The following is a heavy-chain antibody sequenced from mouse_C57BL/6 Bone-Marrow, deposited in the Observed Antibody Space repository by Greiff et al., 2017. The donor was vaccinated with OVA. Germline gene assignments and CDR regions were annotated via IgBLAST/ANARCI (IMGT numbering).Heavy chain of an antibody. CDR1: GYSFTGYY. D-gene: IGHD2-4*01. Sequence: EVQLQQSGPELVKPGASVKISCKASGYSFTGYYMNWVKQSPEKSLEWIGEINPSTGGTTYNQKLKAKATLTVDKSSSTAYMQLKSLTSEDSAVYYCASIYEYGAWFAYWGQGTLVTVSA. J-gene: IGHJ3*01. V-gene: IGHV1-42*01. CDR3: ASIYEYGAWFAY. CDR2: INPSTGGT.